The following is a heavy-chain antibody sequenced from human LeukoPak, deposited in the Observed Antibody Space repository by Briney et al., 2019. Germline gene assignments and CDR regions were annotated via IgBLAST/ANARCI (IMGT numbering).Heavy chain of an antibody. J-gene: IGHJ6*02. CDR2: MNPNSGNT. CDR1: GYTFTSYD. V-gene: IGHV1-8*01. D-gene: IGHD2-15*01. Sequence: ASVKVSCNASGYTFTSYDINWVRQATGQGLEWMGWMNPNSGNTGYAQKFQGRVTMTRDTSISTAYMELSSLRSEDTAVYYCARDMVRDYHYYGMDVWGQGTTVTVSS. CDR3: ARDMVRDYHYYGMDV.